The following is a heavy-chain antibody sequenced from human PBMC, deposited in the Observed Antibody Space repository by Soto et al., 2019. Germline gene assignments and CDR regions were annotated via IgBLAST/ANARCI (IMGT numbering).Heavy chain of an antibody. J-gene: IGHJ6*02. CDR2: INAGNGNT. CDR1: GYTFTSYA. CDR3: ARDLRRGGVGYGMDV. Sequence: QVQLEQSGAEVKKTGASVKVSCKASGYTFTSYAIHWVRQAPGQRLEWMGWINAGNGNTKFSQNFQGRVTISRDTSASTAYRERRSMKSEDTAVYYCARDLRRGGVGYGMDVWGQGTTVTVSS. V-gene: IGHV1-3*01. D-gene: IGHD3-16*01.